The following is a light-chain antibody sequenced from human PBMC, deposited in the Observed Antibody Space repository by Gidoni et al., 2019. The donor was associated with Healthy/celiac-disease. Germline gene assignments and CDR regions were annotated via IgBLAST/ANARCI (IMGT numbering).Light chain of an antibody. J-gene: IGLJ3*02. CDR2: EDN. V-gene: IGLV6-57*01. CDR3: QSYDSSNHGV. CDR1: SGSIASNY. Sequence: NFILTQPHSVSESPGKPVTISCTRSSGSIASNYVQWYQQRPGSSPTTVIYEDNQRPSGVPDRFSGSIDSSSNSASLTISGLKTEDEADYYCQSYDSSNHGVFGGGTKLTVL.